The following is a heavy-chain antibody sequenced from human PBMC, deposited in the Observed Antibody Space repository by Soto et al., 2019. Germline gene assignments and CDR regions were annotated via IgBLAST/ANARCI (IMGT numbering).Heavy chain of an antibody. J-gene: IGHJ3*02. Sequence: GESLKISCTGVGYSFTSYWIGWVRQMPGKGLEWMGIIYPGDSDTRYSPSFQGQVTISADKSISTAYLQWSSLKASDTAMYYCAIRRGDFWSGPGAFDIWGQGTMVTVSS. CDR2: IYPGDSDT. CDR3: AIRRGDFWSGPGAFDI. V-gene: IGHV5-51*01. CDR1: GYSFTSYW. D-gene: IGHD3-3*01.